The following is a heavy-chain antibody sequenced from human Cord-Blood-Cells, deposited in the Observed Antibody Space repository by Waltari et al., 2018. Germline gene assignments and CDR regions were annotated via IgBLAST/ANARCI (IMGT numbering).Heavy chain of an antibody. Sequence: AEVQKPGASVKVSCKASGYTFTGYYMHWVRQAPGQGLEWMGWINPNSGGTNYAQKFQGRVTMTRDTSISTAYMELSRLRSDDTAVYYCARVLTGTTDSAFDIWGQGTMVTVSS. CDR1: GYTFTGYY. J-gene: IGHJ3*02. V-gene: IGHV1-2*02. CDR3: ARVLTGTTDSAFDI. CDR2: INPNSGGT. D-gene: IGHD1-7*01.